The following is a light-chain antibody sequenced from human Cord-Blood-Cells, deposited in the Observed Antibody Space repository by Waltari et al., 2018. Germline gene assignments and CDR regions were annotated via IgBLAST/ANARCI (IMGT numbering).Light chain of an antibody. CDR1: SSDVGSYNL. J-gene: IGLJ3*02. CDR2: EGS. CDR3: CSYAGSSTV. Sequence: QSALPQPASVSGSPGQSITISCTGTSSDVGSYNLVSWYQPHPGKAPKLMIYEGSKRPSGVSNRFSGSKSGNTASLTISGLQAEDEADYYCCSYAGSSTVFGGGTKLTVL. V-gene: IGLV2-23*01.